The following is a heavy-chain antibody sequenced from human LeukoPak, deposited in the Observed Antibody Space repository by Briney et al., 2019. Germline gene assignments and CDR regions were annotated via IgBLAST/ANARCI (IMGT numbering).Heavy chain of an antibody. J-gene: IGHJ4*02. V-gene: IGHV1-2*02. D-gene: IGHD1-7*01. Sequence: ASVTVSCKASGFTFTSYYMHWVRQAPGQGLEWMGWINPNSGGTNYAQKFQGRVTMTRDTSISTAYMELSRLRSDDTAVYYCARDKGLELQVGGVFDYWGQGTLVTVSS. CDR3: ARDKGLELQVGGVFDY. CDR1: GFTFTSYY. CDR2: INPNSGGT.